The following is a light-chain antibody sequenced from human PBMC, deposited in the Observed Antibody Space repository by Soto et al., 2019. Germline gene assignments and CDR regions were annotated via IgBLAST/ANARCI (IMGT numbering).Light chain of an antibody. CDR1: QSISSY. CDR2: AAS. V-gene: IGKV1-39*01. CDR3: QQSYSTPQT. J-gene: IGKJ1*01. Sequence: DIQMTQSPSSLSASVGDRVTITCRASQSISSYLNWYQQKPGKAPKLLIYAASSLQSGVPSRFSGSGSGTDFTDTISSLQPEEFATYYCQQSYSTPQTFGQGTKVEIK.